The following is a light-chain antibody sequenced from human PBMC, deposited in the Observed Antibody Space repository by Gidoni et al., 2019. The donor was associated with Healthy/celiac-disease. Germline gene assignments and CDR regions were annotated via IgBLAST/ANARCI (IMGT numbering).Light chain of an antibody. CDR1: PSLLHSNGYNY. CDR3: MQALQTPIT. V-gene: IGKV2-28*01. J-gene: IGKJ5*01. Sequence: DIVMTQSPLALPVTPGEPASIACRSSPSLLHSNGYNYLDWYLQKPGQSPQLRIYLGSNRASGVPDRFSGSGSGPDFTLKISRVEAEDVGVYYCMQALQTPITFGQGTRLEIK. CDR2: LGS.